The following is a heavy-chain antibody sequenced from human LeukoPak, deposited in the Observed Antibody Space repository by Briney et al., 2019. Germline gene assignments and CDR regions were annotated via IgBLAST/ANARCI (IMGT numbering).Heavy chain of an antibody. CDR1: GYSFTYW. Sequence: GESLKISCKGSGYSFTYWIGWVRQMPGKGLEWMGKIDLSDSNTNYSPSFQGHVTISADKSINTAYLQWSSLKASDTAIYYCARQDIFDYGGNSGDYWGQGTLVTVSS. CDR3: ARQDIFDYGGNSGDY. CDR2: IDLSDSNT. V-gene: IGHV5-10-1*01. J-gene: IGHJ4*02. D-gene: IGHD4-23*01.